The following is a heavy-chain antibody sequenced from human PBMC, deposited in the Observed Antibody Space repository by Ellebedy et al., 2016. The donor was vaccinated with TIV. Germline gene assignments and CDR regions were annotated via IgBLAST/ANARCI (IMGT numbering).Heavy chain of an antibody. CDR1: GGSISSNNW. V-gene: IGHV4-4*02. Sequence: MPSETLSLTCTVSGGSISSNNWWNWVRQPPGKGLEWIGEIHHSGNTNYNPSLKSRLAISVDKSNNQFSLKLSSVTAADMAVYFCARCPYVDTSMVPDLWGRGTLVTVSS. CDR3: ARCPYVDTSMVPDL. D-gene: IGHD5-18*01. CDR2: IHHSGNT. J-gene: IGHJ2*01.